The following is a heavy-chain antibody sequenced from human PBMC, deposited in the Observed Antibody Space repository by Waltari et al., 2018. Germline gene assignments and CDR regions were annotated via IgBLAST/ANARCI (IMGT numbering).Heavy chain of an antibody. J-gene: IGHJ5*02. CDR2: ISHRGSS. CDR3: ARRNWFDP. CDR1: GGSFSGSY. Sequence: QVQLQQWGAGLLKPSETLSLTCAVYGGSFSGSYWNWIRQPPGKGLEWVGEISHRGSSNNSPAVKNRVTISVSTSKNQSYLRLGSVAAADTAVYYGARRNWFDPWGQGTLVTVSA. V-gene: IGHV4-34*01.